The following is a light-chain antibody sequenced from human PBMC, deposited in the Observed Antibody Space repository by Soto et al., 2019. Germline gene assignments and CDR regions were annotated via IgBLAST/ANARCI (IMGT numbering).Light chain of an antibody. CDR3: RSYAGSNNLL. J-gene: IGLJ2*01. V-gene: IGLV2-8*01. Sequence: QSALTQPPSASGSPGQSVTISCTGTSSDIGGYSYVSWYQQHPGKAPKLMIYEVSKRPSGVPDRFSGSRSGYTASLTVSGLQAEDEADYYCRSYAGSNNLLFGGGNKLTVL. CDR2: EVS. CDR1: SSDIGGYSY.